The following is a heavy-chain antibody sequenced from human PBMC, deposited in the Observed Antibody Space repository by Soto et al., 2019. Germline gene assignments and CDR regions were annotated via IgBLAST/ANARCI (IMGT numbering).Heavy chain of an antibody. V-gene: IGHV3-30*18. J-gene: IGHJ4*02. D-gene: IGHD2-15*01. Sequence: GGSPRLSCAASGFSFSISRVHWVRQAPVAGLGWVAVISYEGSNKYYADSVKGRFTISRDNSKNTLYLQMNSLRAEDTAVYYCAKDDSRSIYGSGGSCYFVYWGQGTLVTVSS. CDR1: GFSFSISR. CDR3: AKDDSRSIYGSGGSCYFVY. CDR2: ISYEGSNK.